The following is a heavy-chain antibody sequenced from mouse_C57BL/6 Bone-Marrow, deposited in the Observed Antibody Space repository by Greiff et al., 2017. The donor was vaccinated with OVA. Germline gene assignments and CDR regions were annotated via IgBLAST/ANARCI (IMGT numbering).Heavy chain of an antibody. Sequence: QVQLQQPGAELVKPGASVKLSCKASGYTFTSYWMHWVKQRPGQGLEWIGMIHPNSGSTNYNEKFKSKATLTVDKSSSKAYMQLSSLTSADSAVYYCARFGPYAMDYWGQGTSVTVSS. CDR1: GYTFTSYW. CDR3: ARFGPYAMDY. J-gene: IGHJ4*01. V-gene: IGHV1-64*01. CDR2: IHPNSGST.